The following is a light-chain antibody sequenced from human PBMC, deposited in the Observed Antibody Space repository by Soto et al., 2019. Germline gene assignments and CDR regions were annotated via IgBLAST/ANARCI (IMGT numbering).Light chain of an antibody. CDR1: QDINSW. Sequence: DIQMTQSPASVSASVGDRVTITCRASQDINSWLTLYQQKPGKAPKVLIYIASRLQSGDPSRFSGRGSGTDFSLTISNLQPEDFATYFCQQSKTFPLAIGGGTKVDIK. V-gene: IGKV1-12*01. CDR3: QQSKTFPLA. CDR2: IAS. J-gene: IGKJ4*01.